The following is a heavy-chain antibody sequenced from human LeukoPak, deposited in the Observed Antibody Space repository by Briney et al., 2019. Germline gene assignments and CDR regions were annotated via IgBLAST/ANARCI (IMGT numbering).Heavy chain of an antibody. J-gene: IGHJ4*02. CDR3: ARHDNIVVVVAALAFDC. V-gene: IGHV4-39*01. CDR2: IYYSGNT. Sequence: PSETLSLTCAVSGGSISSSSFHWVWIRQPPGKGLEWIGNIYYSGNTYYNPSLKSRVTISVDTSKNQFSLKLSSVTAADTAVYYCARHDNIVVVVAALAFDCWGQGTLVTVSS. CDR1: GGSISSSSFH. D-gene: IGHD2-15*01.